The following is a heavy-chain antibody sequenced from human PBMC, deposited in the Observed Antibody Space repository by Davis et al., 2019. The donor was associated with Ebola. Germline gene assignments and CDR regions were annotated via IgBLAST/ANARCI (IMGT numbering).Heavy chain of an antibody. CDR2: INPNSGGT. V-gene: IGHV1-2*04. J-gene: IGHJ4*02. Sequence: ASVKVSCKASGYTFTSYDINWVRQATGQGLEWRGWINPNSGGTNYAQKFQGWVNMTRDTSISTAYMELSRLRSDDTAVYYCARETYYYDSSGYYYVNYFDYWGQGTLVTVSS. CDR3: ARETYYYDSSGYYYVNYFDY. CDR1: GYTFTSYD. D-gene: IGHD3-22*01.